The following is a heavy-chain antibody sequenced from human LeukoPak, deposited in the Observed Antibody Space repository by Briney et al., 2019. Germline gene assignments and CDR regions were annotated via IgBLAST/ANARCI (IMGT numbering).Heavy chain of an antibody. Sequence: PGGSLRLSCAASGFTFSSYAMSWVRQAPGKGLEWVSAISGSGGSTYYADSVKGRFTISRDNSKNTLYLQMNSLRAEDTAVYYCAKDRHSSGWYGGTDWFDPWGQGTLVTVSS. D-gene: IGHD6-19*01. V-gene: IGHV3-23*01. CDR1: GFTFSSYA. J-gene: IGHJ5*02. CDR2: ISGSGGST. CDR3: AKDRHSSGWYGGTDWFDP.